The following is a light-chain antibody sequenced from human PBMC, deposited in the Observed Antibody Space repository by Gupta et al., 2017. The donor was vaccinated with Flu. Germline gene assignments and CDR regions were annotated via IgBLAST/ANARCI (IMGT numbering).Light chain of an antibody. CDR3: QRYHDLPL. J-gene: IGKJ3*01. CDR2: DVS. Sequence: SPSSLSASVGDRVTITCQASQDIRDSLNWYQQKPGKAPKLLIYDVSNLETGVPSRFSGGGSGTHFTFTISSLRPEDIATYYCQRYHDLPLFGPGTKVHI. CDR1: QDIRDS. V-gene: IGKV1-33*01.